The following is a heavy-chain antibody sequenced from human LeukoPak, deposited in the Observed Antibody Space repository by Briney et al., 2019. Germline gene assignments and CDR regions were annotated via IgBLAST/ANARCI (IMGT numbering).Heavy chain of an antibody. CDR3: AREVYHDY. Sequence: SETLSLTCTVSGGSISSGAYYWSWIRQLPGKGLEWIGYGYFRGNTFYNPSLKSRVTISVDTSKNQFSLKLSSATAADTAVYYCAREVYHDYWGQGTLVTVSS. D-gene: IGHD1-14*01. J-gene: IGHJ4*02. V-gene: IGHV4-61*08. CDR2: GYFRGNT. CDR1: GGSISSGAYY.